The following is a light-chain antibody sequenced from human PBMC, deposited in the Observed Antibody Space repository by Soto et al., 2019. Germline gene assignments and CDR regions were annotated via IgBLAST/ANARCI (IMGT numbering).Light chain of an antibody. J-gene: IGKJ1*01. V-gene: IGKV4-1*01. CDR2: WAS. CDR3: QHYFTSPWT. Sequence: DIVMTQSPDSLAVYLGERATFNCKSSQSILDRSKNKYYLAWYQQKSGQPPKLLIYWASLRESGVPDRFTGSGSGTDFTLNISSMQAADVAVYYCQHYFTSPWTFGHGTKVEI. CDR1: QSILDRSKNKYY.